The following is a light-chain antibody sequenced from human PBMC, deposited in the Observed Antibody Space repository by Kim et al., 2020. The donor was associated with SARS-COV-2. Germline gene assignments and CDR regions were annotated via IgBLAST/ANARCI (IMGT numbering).Light chain of an antibody. CDR1: QSVGSNY. CDR3: QQYISALYT. V-gene: IGKV3-20*01. CDR2: GAS. J-gene: IGKJ2*01. Sequence: LSPGEGATLSCRASQSVGSNYLAWYQQKPGQAPRLLIYGASSRATGIPGRFSGSGSETDFTLTISRLEPEDFAVYFCQQYISALYTFGQGTKLEI.